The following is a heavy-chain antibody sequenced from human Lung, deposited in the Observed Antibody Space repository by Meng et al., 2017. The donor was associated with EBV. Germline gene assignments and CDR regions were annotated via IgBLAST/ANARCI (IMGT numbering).Heavy chain of an antibody. V-gene: IGHV3-30-3*01. Sequence: QVPLVELGGGVGQLGRSLRFSCAASGFTLSSYAMHWVRQAPGKGLEWVAVISYDGSNKYYADSVKGRFTISRDNSKNTLYLQMNSLRAEDTAVYYCARVLGNSSGSYYFDYWGQGTLVTVSS. CDR3: ARVLGNSSGSYYFDY. CDR1: GFTLSSYA. CDR2: ISYDGSNK. J-gene: IGHJ4*02. D-gene: IGHD6-19*01.